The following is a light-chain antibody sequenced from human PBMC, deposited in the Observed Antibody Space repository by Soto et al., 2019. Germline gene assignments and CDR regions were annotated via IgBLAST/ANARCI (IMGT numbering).Light chain of an antibody. CDR2: GAS. CDR1: QSVRSN. J-gene: IGKJ1*01. V-gene: IGKV3-15*01. Sequence: IVLTQSPATLSVSPGERATLFCRASQSVRSNLAWYQQKPGQAPRLLIYGASSRAIGIPARFSGSGSGTDFTLTISSLQSEDFAVYYCQQYNKWPPRTFGQGTKVDIK. CDR3: QQYNKWPPRT.